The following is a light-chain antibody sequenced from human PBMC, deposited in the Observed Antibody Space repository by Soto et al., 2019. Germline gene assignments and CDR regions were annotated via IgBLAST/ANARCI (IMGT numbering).Light chain of an antibody. CDR3: QQYDVWPRT. J-gene: IGKJ1*01. V-gene: IGKV3-15*01. CDR1: QSVSSN. Sequence: EFVMRQSPATLSVYLGDRATLSCRASQSVSSNLAWYQQKPGQAPRLLIYGASTRASGIPDRFSGSGSGTEFTLTISSLQSEDFAFFYCQQYDVWPRTFGQGTKVDIK. CDR2: GAS.